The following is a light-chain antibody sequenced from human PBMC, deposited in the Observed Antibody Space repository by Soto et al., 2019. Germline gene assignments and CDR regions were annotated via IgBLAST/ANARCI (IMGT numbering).Light chain of an antibody. CDR2: EVT. V-gene: IGLV2-14*01. Sequence: QSVLTQPASVSGSPGQSITISCTGTSSDVGAYNLVSWYQHLPDKAPKLIISEVTNRPSGVSDRFSGSKSGNTASLTISGLHAEDEDDYYCASLTTTTFVFGSGTKLTVL. J-gene: IGLJ1*01. CDR3: ASLTTTTFV. CDR1: SSDVGAYNL.